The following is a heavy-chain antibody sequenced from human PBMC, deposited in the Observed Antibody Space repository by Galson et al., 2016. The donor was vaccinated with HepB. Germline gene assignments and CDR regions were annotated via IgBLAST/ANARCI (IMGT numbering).Heavy chain of an antibody. CDR1: GFTFNTYN. Sequence: SLRLSCAASGFTFNTYNMNWVRQTPGKGLELVSSITSSSSYIYYTDSVKGRFTISRDNAKNSLYLQMNSLRAEDTAIYYCAKDRGEYIWGTYLYTFDAFDVWGQGTMVAVSS. D-gene: IGHD3-16*02. V-gene: IGHV3-21*01. CDR3: AKDRGEYIWGTYLYTFDAFDV. CDR2: ITSSSSYI. J-gene: IGHJ3*01.